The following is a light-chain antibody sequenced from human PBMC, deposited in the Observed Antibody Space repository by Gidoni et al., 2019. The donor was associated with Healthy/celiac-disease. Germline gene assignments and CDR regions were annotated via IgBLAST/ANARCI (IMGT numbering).Light chain of an antibody. CDR3: QQSYSTPWT. J-gene: IGKJ1*01. Sequence: DIQMTQSPSSRSASVGDRVTITCRARQRISSYLNWYQQTPGKAPKLLIYAASSLQSGVPSRFSGSGSGTDFTLTISSLQPEDFATYYCQQSYSTPWTFGQGTKVEIK. V-gene: IGKV1-39*01. CDR1: QRISSY. CDR2: AAS.